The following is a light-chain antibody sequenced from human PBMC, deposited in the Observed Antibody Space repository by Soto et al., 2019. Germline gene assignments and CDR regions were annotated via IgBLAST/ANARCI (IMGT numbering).Light chain of an antibody. CDR1: SSNIGSNY. Sequence: QLVLTQPPSASGTPGQRVTISCSGSSSNIGSNYVYWYQQLPGTAPKLLIYRNNQRPSGVPDRFSGSKSGTSASLAISGLRSEHEADYYCAAWDDSLSAYVVFGGGTKLTVL. CDR2: RNN. CDR3: AAWDDSLSAYVV. J-gene: IGLJ2*01. V-gene: IGLV1-47*01.